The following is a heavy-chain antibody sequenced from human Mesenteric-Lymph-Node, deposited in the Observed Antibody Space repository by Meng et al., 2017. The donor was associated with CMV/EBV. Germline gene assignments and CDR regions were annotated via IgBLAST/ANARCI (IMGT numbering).Heavy chain of an antibody. J-gene: IGHJ4*02. Sequence: SCAASGFTFSSYSMNWVRQAPGKGLEWVSYISSSSSTIYYADSVEGRFTISRDNSKNTLYLQMNSLRAEDTAVYYCARDPGYFIDYWGQGTLVTVSS. CDR2: ISSSSSTI. D-gene: IGHD3-22*01. CDR1: GFTFSSYS. V-gene: IGHV3-48*01. CDR3: ARDPGYFIDY.